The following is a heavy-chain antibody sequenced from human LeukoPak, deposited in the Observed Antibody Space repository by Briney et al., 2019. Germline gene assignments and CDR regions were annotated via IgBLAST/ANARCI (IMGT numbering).Heavy chain of an antibody. D-gene: IGHD3-10*01. CDR2: INPNSGGT. CDR1: GYTFTNYG. Sequence: EASVKVSCKASGYTFTNYGISWVRQAPGQGLEWMGWINPNSGGTNYAQKFQGRVTMTRDTSISTAYMELSRLRSDDTAVYYCARDRYYGSGTTRGYWGQGTLVTVSS. V-gene: IGHV1-2*02. CDR3: ARDRYYGSGTTRGY. J-gene: IGHJ4*02.